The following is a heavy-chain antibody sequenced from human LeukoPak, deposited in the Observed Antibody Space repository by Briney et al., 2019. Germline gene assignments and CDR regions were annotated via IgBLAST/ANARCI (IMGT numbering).Heavy chain of an antibody. CDR3: ARESSSSGTPWLSYYFDY. V-gene: IGHV4-30-2*01. CDR1: GGSISSGNYY. J-gene: IGHJ4*02. D-gene: IGHD3-16*02. Sequence: SQTLSLTCTVSGGSISSGNYYWTWIRQPPGKGLEWIGYIYHSGSTYYNPSLKSRVTISVDRSKNQFSLRLSSVTAADTAVYYCARESSSSGTPWLSYYFDYWGQGTLVTVSS. CDR2: IYHSGST.